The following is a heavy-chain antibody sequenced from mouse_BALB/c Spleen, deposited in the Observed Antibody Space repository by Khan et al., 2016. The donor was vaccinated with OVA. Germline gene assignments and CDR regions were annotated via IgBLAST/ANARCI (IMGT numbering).Heavy chain of an antibody. CDR3: ARKDYYDYDPFPY. CDR2: INYSGNT. D-gene: IGHD2-4*01. Sequence: EVKLEESGPGLVKPSQSLSLTCTVTGYSITSEYAWNWIRQFPGNKLEWMGYINYSGNTRFNPSLKSRTSITRDTSKNQFFLQLNSVTTEYTATYYCARKDYYDYDPFPYWGQGTLFTVSA. CDR1: GYSITSEYA. V-gene: IGHV3-2*02. J-gene: IGHJ3*01.